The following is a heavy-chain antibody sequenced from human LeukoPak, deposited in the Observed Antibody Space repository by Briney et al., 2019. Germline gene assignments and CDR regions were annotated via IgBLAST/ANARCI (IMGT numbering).Heavy chain of an antibody. CDR2: IYTSGST. V-gene: IGHV4-61*02. CDR3: ARSNYYYDSSGYSFDI. D-gene: IGHD3-22*01. J-gene: IGHJ3*02. CDR1: GGSISSGDYY. Sequence: SETLSLTCTVSGGSISSGDYYWSWIRQPAGKGLEWIGRIYTSGSTNYNPSLKSRVTISVDTSKNQFSLKLSSVTAADTAVYYCARSNYYYDSSGYSFDIWGQGTMVTVSS.